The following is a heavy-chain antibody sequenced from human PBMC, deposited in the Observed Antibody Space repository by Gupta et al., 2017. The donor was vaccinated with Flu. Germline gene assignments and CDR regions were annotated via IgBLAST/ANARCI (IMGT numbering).Heavy chain of an antibody. Sequence: FNYYKMNWVSQAPGKGLEWVSSISRSSKFIYYADSVKGRFTISRDNAKNAVYLFMNGLRAEDTAVYYCAKNRASGITKGSFDSGGQGTTVTV. V-gene: IGHV3-21*01. J-gene: IGHJ3*02. CDR2: ISRSSKFI. CDR1: FNYYK. D-gene: IGHD1-26*01. CDR3: AKNRASGITKGSFDS.